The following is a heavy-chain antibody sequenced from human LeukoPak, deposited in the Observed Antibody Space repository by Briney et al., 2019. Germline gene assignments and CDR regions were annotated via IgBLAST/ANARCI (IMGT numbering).Heavy chain of an antibody. V-gene: IGHV4-4*09. J-gene: IGHJ4*02. D-gene: IGHD3-16*02. Sequence: SETLYLTCTVSGRFLSRYYWSWIRQPPGKGLEWIGYIYTSGCTNYNPSLKSRVTITVDTSKIQLSLKLGAVAAADTAVYYCARPERIVDNFDYWGQGTLITVSA. CDR1: GRFLSRYY. CDR3: ARPERIVDNFDY. CDR2: IYTSGCT.